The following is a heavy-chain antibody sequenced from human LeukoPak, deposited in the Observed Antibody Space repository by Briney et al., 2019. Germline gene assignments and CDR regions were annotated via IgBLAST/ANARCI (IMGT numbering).Heavy chain of an antibody. CDR2: ISDSGGST. CDR1: GFSFSTFA. J-gene: IGHJ4*02. Sequence: GGSLRLSCAASGFSFSTFAMTWVRQAPGKGLEWVSTISDSGGSTYYADSVKGRFTFSRDNSKNTMYLQMDSQTADDTAVYYCAKTMGRIDVDYWGQGTLITVSS. CDR3: AKTMGRIDVDY. V-gene: IGHV3-23*01. D-gene: IGHD1-26*01.